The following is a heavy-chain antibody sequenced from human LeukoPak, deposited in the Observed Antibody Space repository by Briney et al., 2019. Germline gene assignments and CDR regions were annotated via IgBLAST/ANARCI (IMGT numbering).Heavy chain of an antibody. CDR2: IHSDGDTA. CDR1: GFTFSDYW. V-gene: IGHV3-74*01. D-gene: IGHD1-26*01. Sequence: PGGSLRLSCVASGFTFSDYWIHWVRQPPGKGLVWVSLIHSDGDTANYADSVKGRFTISRDNAKNTVYLQMISLRAEDTAVYYCARDIYSIAEWGQGTLVTVSS. CDR3: ARDIYSIAE. J-gene: IGHJ4*02.